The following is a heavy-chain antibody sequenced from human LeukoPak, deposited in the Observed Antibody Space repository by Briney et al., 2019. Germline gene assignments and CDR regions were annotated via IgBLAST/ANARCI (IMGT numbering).Heavy chain of an antibody. J-gene: IGHJ6*02. V-gene: IGHV5-10-1*01. D-gene: IGHD2-2*01. CDR1: GDSFTSYW. Sequence: GESLRISFRGSGDSFTSYWISWVRRLPGKGLEWMGRIDPSGSYTNYSPSFQGHVTISADKSNSTAYLQWSSLKASDTAMYYCARLGCSSTSCYEEEYYYYGMDVWGQATTVTVSS. CDR3: ARLGCSSTSCYEEEYYYYGMDV. CDR2: IDPSGSYT.